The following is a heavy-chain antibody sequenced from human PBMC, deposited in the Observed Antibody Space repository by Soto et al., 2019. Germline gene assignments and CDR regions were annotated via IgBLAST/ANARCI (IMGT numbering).Heavy chain of an antibody. J-gene: IGHJ5*02. CDR1: GFTFSIYS. CDR3: ASRGGNCNSTSCPGWFDP. CDR2: ISSSSRYI. D-gene: IGHD2-2*01. Sequence: GGSLRLSCAASGFTFSIYSMNWVRQAPGKGLEWVSVISSSSRYIYYADSVKGRFTISRDNAKNSLYLQMNSLRAEDTAVYYCASRGGNCNSTSCPGWFDPWGQGTLVTVSS. V-gene: IGHV3-21*01.